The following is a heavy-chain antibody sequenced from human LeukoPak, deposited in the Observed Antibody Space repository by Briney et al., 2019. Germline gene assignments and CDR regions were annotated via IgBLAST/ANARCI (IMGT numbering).Heavy chain of an antibody. CDR3: ARVPPRGGYYYYYYYMDV. CDR1: GFTFSSYW. V-gene: IGHV3-7*01. CDR2: IKQDGSEK. J-gene: IGHJ6*03. D-gene: IGHD4-23*01. Sequence: GGSLRLSCAASGFTFSSYWMSWVRQAPGKGLEWVANIKQDGSEKYYVDSVEGRFTISRDNAKNSLYLQMNGLRAEDTAVYYCARVPPRGGYYYYYYYMDVWGKGTTVTVSS.